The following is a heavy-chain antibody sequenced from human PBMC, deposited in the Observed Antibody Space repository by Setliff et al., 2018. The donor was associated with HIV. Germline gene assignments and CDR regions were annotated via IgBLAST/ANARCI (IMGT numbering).Heavy chain of an antibody. J-gene: IGHJ5*02. D-gene: IGHD2-21*01. CDR3: ARSYCGGDCSLVVDTCWFDP. Sequence: SETLSLTCTVSGDPISTYYWSWVRKPPGEGLEWIGYVEYSGSTRYSPSLRGRVTMSVDPAKNQFSLKLSSVTAADTAVYYCARSYCGGDCSLVVDTCWFDPWGQGTLVTVSS. CDR1: GDPISTYY. CDR2: VEYSGST. V-gene: IGHV4-59*08.